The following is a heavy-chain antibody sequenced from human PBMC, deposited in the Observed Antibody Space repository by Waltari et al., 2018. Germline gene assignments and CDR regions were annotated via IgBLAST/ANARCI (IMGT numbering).Heavy chain of an antibody. Sequence: QVQLVESGGGVVQPGGSLRLSCAASGFTFSDYGMHWVRQAPGEWLEWVSFIRLDGSETFYADSVKGRFTISRDNSENTLYLQMSSLRHEDTAMYYCARGWTTVTTLAYFQHWGRGTLVSVSS. CDR3: ARGWTTVTTLAYFQH. V-gene: IGHV3-30*02. J-gene: IGHJ1*01. D-gene: IGHD4-17*01. CDR2: IRLDGSET. CDR1: GFTFSDYG.